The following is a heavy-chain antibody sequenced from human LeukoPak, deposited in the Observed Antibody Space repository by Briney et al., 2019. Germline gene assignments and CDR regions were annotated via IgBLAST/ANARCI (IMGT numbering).Heavy chain of an antibody. V-gene: IGHV3-30*04. Sequence: GGSLRLSCAASGFTFSSYAMHWVRQAPGKGLEWVAVISYDGSNKYYADSVKSRFTISRDNAKNSLYLQMNSLRAEDTAVYYCARDGIVGSYYFDYWGQGTLVTVSS. J-gene: IGHJ4*02. CDR1: GFTFSSYA. CDR3: ARDGIVGSYYFDY. D-gene: IGHD1-26*01. CDR2: ISYDGSNK.